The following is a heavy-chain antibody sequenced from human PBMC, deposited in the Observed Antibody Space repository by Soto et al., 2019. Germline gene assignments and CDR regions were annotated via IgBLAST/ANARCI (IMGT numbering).Heavy chain of an antibody. CDR1: GGSFRGYY. CDR3: ARGLRTGSGREGFDP. V-gene: IGHV4-34*01. D-gene: IGHD3-10*01. Sequence: VQLQQWGAGLLKPSETLSLTCAVYGGSFRGYYWTWIRQPPGKGLEWIGEINHSGNNNYNPSLKSRVTISVDTSKNQFALKMTSMTAADTAVYYCARGLRTGSGREGFDPWGQGNLVTVSS. CDR2: INHSGNN. J-gene: IGHJ5*02.